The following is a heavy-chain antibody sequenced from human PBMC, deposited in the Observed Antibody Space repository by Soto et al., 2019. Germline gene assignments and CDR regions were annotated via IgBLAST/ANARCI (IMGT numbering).Heavy chain of an antibody. Sequence: QVQLVQSGAEVKKPGSSVKVSCKASGGTFSSYAISWVRQAPGQGLEYMGGIIPIFGTANYAQKFQGRVTITADESTSTAYMELSSLRSEDTAVYYCARIVVPAAIPFRYYYYGMDVWVQGTTVTVSS. V-gene: IGHV1-69*01. CDR3: ARIVVPAAIPFRYYYYGMDV. D-gene: IGHD2-2*01. J-gene: IGHJ6*02. CDR1: GGTFSSYA. CDR2: IIPIFGTA.